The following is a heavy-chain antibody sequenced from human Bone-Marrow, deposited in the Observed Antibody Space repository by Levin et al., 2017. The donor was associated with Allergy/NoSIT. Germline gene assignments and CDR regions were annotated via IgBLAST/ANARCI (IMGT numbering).Heavy chain of an antibody. Sequence: SETLSLTCAISGDSVSSNSAAWNWIRQSPSRGLEWLGRTYYRSKWYNDYAVSVKSRITINPDTSKNQFSLQLNSVTPEDTAVYYCARGYYGSGSYYAPLGGMDGWGQGTTVTVSS. D-gene: IGHD3-10*01. V-gene: IGHV6-1*01. CDR2: TYYRSKWYN. CDR1: GDSVSSNSAA. J-gene: IGHJ6*02. CDR3: ARGYYGSGSYYAPLGGMDG.